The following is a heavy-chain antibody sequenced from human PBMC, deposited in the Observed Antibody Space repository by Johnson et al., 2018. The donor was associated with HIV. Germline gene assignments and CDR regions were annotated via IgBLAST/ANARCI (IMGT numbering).Heavy chain of an antibody. CDR3: ARTRHYYEAFDI. J-gene: IGHJ3*02. CDR2: ISYDGSNK. D-gene: IGHD3-10*01. Sequence: QMLLVESGGGVVQPGRSLRLSCAASGLTFSSYAMHWVRQAPGKGLEWVAVISYDGSNKYYADSVKGRFTISRDNSKNTLYLQMNSLRAEDTAVYYCARTRHYYEAFDIWGQGTMVTVSS. CDR1: GLTFSSYA. V-gene: IGHV3-30-3*01.